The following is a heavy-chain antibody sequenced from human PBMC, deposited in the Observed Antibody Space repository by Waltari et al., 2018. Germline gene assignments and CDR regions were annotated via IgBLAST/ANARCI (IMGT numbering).Heavy chain of an antibody. J-gene: IGHJ5*02. D-gene: IGHD2-15*01. CDR3: ARDSEEDSNPKLDP. CDR1: GYTFTGSY. CDR2: INPNSGGT. Sequence: QVQLVQSGAEVKKPGASVTVSCKASGYTFTGSYMPWVRQAPGQGLEWMGRINPNSGGTNYAQKFQGRVTMTRDTSISTAYMELSRLRSDDTAVYYCARDSEEDSNPKLDPWGQGTLVTVSS. V-gene: IGHV1-2*06.